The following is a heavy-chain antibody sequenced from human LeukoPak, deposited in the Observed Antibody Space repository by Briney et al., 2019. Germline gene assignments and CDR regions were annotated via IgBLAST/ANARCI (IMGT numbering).Heavy chain of an antibody. J-gene: IGHJ3*02. D-gene: IGHD3-16*02. CDR2: ISGSVYGGVT. CDR3: AKDVYDYDWGSYRYGVFDS. V-gene: IGHV3-23*01. CDR1: GFSFSSFS. Sequence: PGGSLRLSCAASGFSFSSFSMTWVRQAPGKGLEWLSIISGSVYGGVTYYADSVRGRFTISRDSSMNTLYLQMNSVRVGDTAVYYCAKDVYDYDWGSYRYGVFDSWGQGTMVTVSS.